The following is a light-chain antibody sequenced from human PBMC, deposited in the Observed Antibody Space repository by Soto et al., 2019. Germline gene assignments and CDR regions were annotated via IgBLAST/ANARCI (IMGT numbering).Light chain of an antibody. CDR1: QSVSSSY. Sequence: EIVLTQSPGTLSLSPGERATLSCRASQSVSSSYLAWYQQKPGQPPRLLIYGASSRATGIPDRFSGSGSGTDFTLTISRLEPEDFAVYYCQQYNNWPPVTFGGGTKVEIK. V-gene: IGKV3-20*01. CDR3: QQYNNWPPVT. CDR2: GAS. J-gene: IGKJ4*01.